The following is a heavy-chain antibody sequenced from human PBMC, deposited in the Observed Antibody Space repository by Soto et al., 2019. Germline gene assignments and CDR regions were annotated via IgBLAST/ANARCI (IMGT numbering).Heavy chain of an antibody. Sequence: PSETLSLTCAVSAGSFSAYYWIWIRQPPGKGLEWIGEINHSGSTNYNPSLKSRVTISVDTSKNQFSLKLSSVTAADTAVYYCASAGLWAYYYGSGSTRGYYYYGKDVSGQGTTVTVSS. CDR1: AGSFSAYY. CDR2: INHSGST. V-gene: IGHV4-34*01. J-gene: IGHJ6*02. D-gene: IGHD3-10*01. CDR3: ASAGLWAYYYGSGSTRGYYYYGKDV.